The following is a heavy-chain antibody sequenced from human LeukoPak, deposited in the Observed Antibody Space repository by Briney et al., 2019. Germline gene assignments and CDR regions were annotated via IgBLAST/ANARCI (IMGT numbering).Heavy chain of an antibody. J-gene: IGHJ4*02. V-gene: IGHV3-9*01. Sequence: GGSLRLSCAASGFTFDDYAMHWVRQAPGKGLEWVSGISWNSGSIGYADSVKGRFTISRDNAKNSLYLQMNSLRAEDTALYYCAKDFSDTAMVIDYWGQGTLVTVSS. D-gene: IGHD5-18*01. CDR1: GFTFDDYA. CDR2: ISWNSGSI. CDR3: AKDFSDTAMVIDY.